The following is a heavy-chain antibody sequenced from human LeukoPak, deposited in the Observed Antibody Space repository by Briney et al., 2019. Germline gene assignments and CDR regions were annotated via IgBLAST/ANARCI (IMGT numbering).Heavy chain of an antibody. J-gene: IGHJ4*02. CDR2: ISWDGGST. CDR1: GFTFDDYT. D-gene: IGHD3-10*01. V-gene: IGHV3-43*01. CDR3: TGWQWFGYLFPY. Sequence: GGSLRLSCAASGFTFDDYTMHWVRQAPGKGLEWVSLISWDGGSTYYADSVKGRFTISRDNAKNSLYLQMNSLRAEDTAVYYCTGWQWFGYLFPYWGQGTLVTVSS.